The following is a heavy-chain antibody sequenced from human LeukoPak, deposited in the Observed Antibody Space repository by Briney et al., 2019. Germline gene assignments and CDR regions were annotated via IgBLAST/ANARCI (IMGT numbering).Heavy chain of an antibody. J-gene: IGHJ5*02. V-gene: IGHV3-23*01. CDR3: AKEEAPQTRAADGIGS. D-gene: IGHD6-13*01. CDR1: GMTFNNYA. Sequence: PGGSLRLSCAASGMTFNNYAMSGVRLSPGKGLKGVSGFSGNGGSTYYGGSVKGRFTISRDNSKIMLDLHRNSLRADDTALYYCAKEEAPQTRAADGIGSWDQGTLLTVSS. CDR2: FSGNGGST.